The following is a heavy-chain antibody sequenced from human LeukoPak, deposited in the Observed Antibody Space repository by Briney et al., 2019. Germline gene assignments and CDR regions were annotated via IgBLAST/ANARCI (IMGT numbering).Heavy chain of an antibody. CDR2: INHSGST. CDR1: GGSFSAYY. D-gene: IGHD6-25*01. Sequence: PSETPSLTCAVYGGSFSAYYWSWIRQPPGKGLEWIGEINHSGSTNYNPSLKSRVTISVDTSKNQFSLKLSSVTAADTAVYYCARGGNGWVLDYWGQGTLVTVSS. J-gene: IGHJ4*02. CDR3: ARGGNGWVLDY. V-gene: IGHV4-34*01.